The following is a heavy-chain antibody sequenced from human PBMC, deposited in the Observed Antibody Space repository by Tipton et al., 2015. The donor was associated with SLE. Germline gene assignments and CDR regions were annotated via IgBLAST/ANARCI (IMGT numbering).Heavy chain of an antibody. CDR3: TTDLHVDTAMRA. J-gene: IGHJ5*02. CDR1: EFNLRTYL. Sequence: AGSEFNLRTYLMNWVRQAPGKGLGWVGRIKSKTDGGTTDYAAPVKGRFTISRDDSKNTLYLQMNSLKTEDTAVYYCTTDLHVDTAMRAWGQGTLVTVSS. V-gene: IGHV3-15*01. D-gene: IGHD5-18*01. CDR2: IKSKTDGGTT.